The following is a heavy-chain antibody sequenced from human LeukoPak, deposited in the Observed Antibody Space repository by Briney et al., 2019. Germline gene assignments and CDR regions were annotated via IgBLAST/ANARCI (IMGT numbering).Heavy chain of an antibody. V-gene: IGHV3-23*01. J-gene: IGHJ4*02. CDR1: GFTFSSYA. CDR3: AKESGGYYDSSGYYCFEY. D-gene: IGHD3-22*01. CDR2: ISGSGGSR. Sequence: QSGGSLRLSCAASGFTFSSYAMSWVRQAPGKGLEWVSAISGSGGSRYYADSVKGRFTISRENSRNTLCLQMNSLRAEDTVVYYCAKESGGYYDSSGYYCFEYWGQGTLVTVSS.